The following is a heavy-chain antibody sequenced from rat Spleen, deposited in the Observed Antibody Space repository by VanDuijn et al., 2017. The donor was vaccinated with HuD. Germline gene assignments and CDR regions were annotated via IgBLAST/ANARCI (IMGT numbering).Heavy chain of an antibody. CDR2: ITNTGGST. V-gene: IGHV5-20*01. CDR3: TGGQLDWFAY. D-gene: IGHD1-2*01. J-gene: IGHJ3*01. Sequence: EVQLVESDGGLVQPGSSLKLSCAASGFTFSDYYMAWVRQGPTKGLEWVASITNTGGSTYYPDSVKGRFTISRDNAKSTLYLQMNSLRSEDTATYYCTGGQLDWFAYWGQGTLVTVSS. CDR1: GFTFSDYY.